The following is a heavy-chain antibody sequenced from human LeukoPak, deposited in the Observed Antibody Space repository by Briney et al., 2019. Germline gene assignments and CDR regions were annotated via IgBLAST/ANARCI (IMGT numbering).Heavy chain of an antibody. J-gene: IGHJ4*02. Sequence: GGSLRLSCAASGFTLSSYWMSWVRQAPGKGLEWVANIKQDGSEKYYVDSVKGRFTISRDNAKNSLHLQMNSLRAEDTAVYYCARGPVDRLYDSSSYNPREYDYWGQGTLVTVSS. V-gene: IGHV3-7*01. D-gene: IGHD3-22*01. CDR1: GFTLSSYW. CDR2: IKQDGSEK. CDR3: ARGPVDRLYDSSSYNPREYDY.